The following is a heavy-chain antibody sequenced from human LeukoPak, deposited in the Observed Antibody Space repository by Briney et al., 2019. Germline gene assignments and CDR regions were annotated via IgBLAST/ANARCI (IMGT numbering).Heavy chain of an antibody. CDR1: GFTFSSYG. J-gene: IGHJ4*02. V-gene: IGHV3-30*02. CDR2: IRYDGSNK. Sequence: VGSLRLSCVASGFTFSSYGMHWVRQAPGKGREGVAFIRYDGSNKYYADSAKGRFTIPRDNCKNTVYLQMNSLRAEDTAVYYCAKTPRSTTVDYWGQGTLVTVSS. D-gene: IGHD2-2*01. CDR3: AKTPRSTTVDY.